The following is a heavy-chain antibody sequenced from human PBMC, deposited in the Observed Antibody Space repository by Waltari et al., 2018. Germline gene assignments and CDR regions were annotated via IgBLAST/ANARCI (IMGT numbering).Heavy chain of an antibody. CDR1: GYTFTGYY. J-gene: IGHJ4*02. V-gene: IGHV1-2*02. CDR3: ARARRGSSWYAFGY. D-gene: IGHD6-13*01. Sequence: QVQLVQSGAEVKKPGASVKVSCKASGYTFTGYYMHWVRQAPGQGLEWMGGINPNSGGTNYSQNFQGRVTMTRDTSISTAYRELSRLRSDDTAVYYCARARRGSSWYAFGYWGQGTLVTVSS. CDR2: INPNSGGT.